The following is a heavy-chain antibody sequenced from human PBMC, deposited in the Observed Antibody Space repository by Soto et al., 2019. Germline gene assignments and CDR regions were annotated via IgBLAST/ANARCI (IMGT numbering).Heavy chain of an antibody. CDR3: AKDRGYFNYYYYSMDV. D-gene: IGHD2-15*01. CDR2: ISGSGGST. V-gene: IGHV3-23*01. CDR1: GFTFSSYA. Sequence: EVQLLESGGGLVQPGGSLRLSCAASGFTFSSYAMSWVRQAPGKGLEWVSAISGSGGSTYYADSVKGRFTISRDNSKNTLYLQMTSLRAEDTAVYYCAKDRGYFNYYYYSMDVWGKGTTVTVSS. J-gene: IGHJ6*03.